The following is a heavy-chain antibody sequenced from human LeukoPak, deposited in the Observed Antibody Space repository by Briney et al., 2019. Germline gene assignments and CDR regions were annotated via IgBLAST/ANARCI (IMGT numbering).Heavy chain of an antibody. CDR2: ISAYGVTT. D-gene: IGHD2-15*01. V-gene: IGHV3-23*01. CDR3: AKGGWRTPFDP. J-gene: IGHJ5*02. Sequence: GGSLRLSCAASGFTFRDYAMSWVRQAPGKGLEWVSSISAYGVTTYYADSVKGRFTVSRDDSTNTVYLQMNSLRAEDTAKYYCAKGGWRTPFDPWGQGTLVTVSS. CDR1: GFTFRDYA.